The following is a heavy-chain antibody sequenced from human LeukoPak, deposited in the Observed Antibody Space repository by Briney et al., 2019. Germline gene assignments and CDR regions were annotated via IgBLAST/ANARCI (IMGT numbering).Heavy chain of an antibody. CDR2: INHSGGT. J-gene: IGHJ4*02. Sequence: SETLSLTRAVYGGSFSGYYWSWIRQPPGKGLEWIGEINHSGGTKYNPSLKSRVTISVDTSKNQFSLKLNSVTAADTAVYFCARRAYSAAYWKHFDYWGQGTLVTVSS. V-gene: IGHV4-34*01. CDR3: ARRAYSAAYWKHFDY. D-gene: IGHD1-1*01. CDR1: GGSFSGYY.